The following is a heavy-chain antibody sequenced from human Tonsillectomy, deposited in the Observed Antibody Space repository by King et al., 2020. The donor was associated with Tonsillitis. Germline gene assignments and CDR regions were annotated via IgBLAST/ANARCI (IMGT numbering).Heavy chain of an antibody. CDR3: AKRGGEY. J-gene: IGHJ4*02. CDR2: ISGSGGNT. Sequence: VQLVESGGGPVQPGGSLRLSCAASGITFSTYAMTWVRQAPGQGLEWVSTISGSGGNTYYAYSVKGRFTIAIDNSKNTLYLQMNSLRAEDTAVYYCAKRGGEYWGQGTLVTVSS. D-gene: IGHD3-10*01. V-gene: IGHV3-23*04. CDR1: GITFSTYA.